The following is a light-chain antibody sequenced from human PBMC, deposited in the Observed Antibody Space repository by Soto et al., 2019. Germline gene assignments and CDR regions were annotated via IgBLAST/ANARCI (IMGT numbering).Light chain of an antibody. V-gene: IGKV1-39*01. CDR1: PSVLYTNNKNY. Sequence: MTQSPDSLAVSLVESATINCKSSPSVLYTNNKNYLALYQQIPGKAPHLLIFAAYSLQSGVPSRFSGSGSGTDFTITISSLQPEDFATYYCQQSYSTTRTFGQGTKVDI. CDR2: AAY. CDR3: QQSYSTTRT. J-gene: IGKJ1*01.